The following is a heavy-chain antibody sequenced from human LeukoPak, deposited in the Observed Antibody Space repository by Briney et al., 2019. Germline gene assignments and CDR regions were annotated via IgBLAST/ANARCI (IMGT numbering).Heavy chain of an antibody. CDR3: ARHGDAFDI. Sequence: GESLQISCQGSGYKFSNYWIGWVRQMPGKGLELMGIIYPGDSDTRYTPSFQGQVTISADKSISTAYLQWSSLKASDTAMYYCARHGDAFDIWGQGTKVTVSS. J-gene: IGHJ3*02. CDR1: GYKFSNYW. V-gene: IGHV5-51*01. CDR2: IYPGDSDT.